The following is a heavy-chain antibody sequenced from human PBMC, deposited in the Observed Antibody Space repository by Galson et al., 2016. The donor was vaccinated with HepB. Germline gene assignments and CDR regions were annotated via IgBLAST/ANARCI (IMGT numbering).Heavy chain of an antibody. D-gene: IGHD7-27*01. J-gene: IGHJ4*02. CDR3: ARVGPLGSYDY. CDR2: IWNDGSNQ. Sequence: SLRLSCAASGFIFSSYGMHWVRQAPGKGLEWVAVIWNDGSNQYYVDSAKGRFTISRDNSKNTLYLQMNSLRAEDTAVYYCARVGPLGSYDYWGQGTLVTVSS. CDR1: GFIFSSYG. V-gene: IGHV3-33*01.